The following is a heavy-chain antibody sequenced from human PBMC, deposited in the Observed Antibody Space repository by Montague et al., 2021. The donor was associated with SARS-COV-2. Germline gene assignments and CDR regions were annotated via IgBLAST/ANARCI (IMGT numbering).Heavy chain of an antibody. CDR2: IHASGIS. Sequence: TLSLTCTVSIGSISSGSYYWSWIRQPAGKGLEWIGRIHASGISTYNPSLETRVTMSVDTSKNQFSLKLSSVTAADTAVYYCARGRFYYDSGELGSWGQGTLVTVSS. V-gene: IGHV4-61*02. J-gene: IGHJ5*02. CDR1: IGSISSGSYY. D-gene: IGHD3-22*01. CDR3: ARGRFYYDSGELGS.